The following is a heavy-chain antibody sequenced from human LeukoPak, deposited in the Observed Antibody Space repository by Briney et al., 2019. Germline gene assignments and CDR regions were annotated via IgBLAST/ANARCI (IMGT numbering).Heavy chain of an antibody. CDR1: GFTFSSYA. J-gene: IGHJ5*02. CDR3: ARDNSPELWFGNPNWFDP. CDR2: ISGSGGST. Sequence: PGGSLRLSRAASGFTFSSYAMSWVRQAPGKGLEWVSAISGSGGSTYYADSVKGRFTISRDNSKNTLYLQMNSLRAEDTAVYYCARDNSPELWFGNPNWFDPWGQGTLVTVSS. V-gene: IGHV3-23*01. D-gene: IGHD3-10*01.